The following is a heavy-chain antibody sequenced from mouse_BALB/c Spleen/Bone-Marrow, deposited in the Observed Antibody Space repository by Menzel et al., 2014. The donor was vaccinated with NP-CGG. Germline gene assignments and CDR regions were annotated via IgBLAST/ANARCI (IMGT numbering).Heavy chain of an antibody. V-gene: IGHV1-63*02. CDR1: GYTFTNYY. J-gene: IGHJ4*01. CDR3: GRRGNYGALDY. D-gene: IGHD2-1*01. Sequence: QVQLKQSGAELVRPGTSVKMSCKAAGYTFTNYYIGWVKQRPGHGLEWIGHIYPGGGYTNYNENFKGQAPLIADTSSSRPYMQHSSLTSEASAIYFYGRRGNYGALDYWGQGTSVTVSS. CDR2: IYPGGGYT.